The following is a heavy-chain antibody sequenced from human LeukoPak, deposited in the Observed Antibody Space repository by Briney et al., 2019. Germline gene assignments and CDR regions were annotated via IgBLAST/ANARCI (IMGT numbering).Heavy chain of an antibody. D-gene: IGHD3-22*01. J-gene: IGHJ3*02. CDR3: AKPDTYYYDSSDAFDI. Sequence: GGSLRLSCAASGFTFSSYWMSWVRQAPGKGLEWVANIKQDGSEKYYVDSVKGRFTISRDNSKNTLYLQMNSLRAEDTAVYYCAKPDTYYYDSSDAFDIWGQGTMVTVSS. CDR2: IKQDGSEK. CDR1: GFTFSSYW. V-gene: IGHV3-7*01.